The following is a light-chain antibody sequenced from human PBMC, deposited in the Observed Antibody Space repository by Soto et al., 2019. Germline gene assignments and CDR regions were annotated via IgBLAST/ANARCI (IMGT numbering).Light chain of an antibody. CDR3: SSYTSSSTPGVV. CDR2: EVN. J-gene: IGLJ2*01. CDR1: GSDVGDSSH. V-gene: IGLV2-11*01. Sequence: QSALTQPRSVSGSPGQSVTISCTATGSDVGDSSHVSWYQLHPGKAPKLMIYEVNNRPSGVPDRFSGSKSGSTASLTISGLQAEDEADYYCSSYTSSSTPGVVFGGGTKLTVL.